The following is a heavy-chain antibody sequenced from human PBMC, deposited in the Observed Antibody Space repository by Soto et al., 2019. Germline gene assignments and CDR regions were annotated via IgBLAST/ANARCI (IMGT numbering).Heavy chain of an antibody. D-gene: IGHD5-18*01. Sequence: GGSLRLSCAASGFTFSSYAMSWVRQAPGKGLEWVSAISGSGGRTYYADSVKGRFTISRDNSKNTLYLQMNSLRAEDTAVYYCAKDHMKFRYGYWYFDYWGQGTLVTVSS. V-gene: IGHV3-23*01. CDR2: ISGSGGRT. J-gene: IGHJ4*02. CDR1: GFTFSSYA. CDR3: AKDHMKFRYGYWYFDY.